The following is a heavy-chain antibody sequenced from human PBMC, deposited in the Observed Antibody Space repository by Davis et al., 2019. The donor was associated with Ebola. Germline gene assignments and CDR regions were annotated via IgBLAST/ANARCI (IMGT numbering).Heavy chain of an antibody. CDR3: ASAPVGCRGGNCFALADV. V-gene: IGHV4-59*11. D-gene: IGHD2-21*01. CDR1: GGSISSHY. J-gene: IGHJ6*02. CDR2: LYYSGST. Sequence: PSETLSLTFTVSGGSISSHYWIWIRQPPGKGLEWIGYLYYSGSTNYNPSLKSPVTISVDTSKNQFSLKLTSVTAADTAVYYCASAPVGCRGGNCFALADVWGQGTTVTVS.